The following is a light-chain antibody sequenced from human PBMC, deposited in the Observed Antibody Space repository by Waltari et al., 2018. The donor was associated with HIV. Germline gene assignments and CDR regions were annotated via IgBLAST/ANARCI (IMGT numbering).Light chain of an antibody. V-gene: IGKV1-39*01. CDR3: QQSYSTPVT. Sequence: DIQMTQSPSSLSACVGARVTITCRASQSISSYLNWYQQKPGKAPKILIYAASSLQSGVPSRFSGSGSGTDFTLTISSLQPEDFATYYCQQSYSTPVTFGPGTKVDIK. CDR2: AAS. J-gene: IGKJ3*01. CDR1: QSISSY.